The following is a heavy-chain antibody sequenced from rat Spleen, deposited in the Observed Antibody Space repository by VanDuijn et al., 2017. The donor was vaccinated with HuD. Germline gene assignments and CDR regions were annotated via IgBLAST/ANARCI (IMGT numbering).Heavy chain of an antibody. D-gene: IGHD1-6*01. CDR2: ITNDGTST. J-gene: IGHJ2*01. CDR3: ARRYYGYTYFDY. V-gene: IGHV5-29*01. CDR1: GFTFSNYG. Sequence: EVQLVESGGGLVQPGRSLKLSCAASGFTFSNYGMAWVRQAPTKGLEWVATITNDGTSTYYRDSVKGRFSISRDNAKSALSLQMDSLRSEDTATYYCARRYYGYTYFDYWGQGVMVTVSS.